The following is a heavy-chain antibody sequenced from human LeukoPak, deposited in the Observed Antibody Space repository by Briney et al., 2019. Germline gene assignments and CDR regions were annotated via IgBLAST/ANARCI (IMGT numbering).Heavy chain of an antibody. CDR1: GFTFSSYS. CDR2: ISSSGSTI. J-gene: IGHJ4*02. CDR3: ARCYGDFIDY. D-gene: IGHD4-17*01. Sequence: GGSLRLSCAASGFTFSSYSMNWVRQAPGKGLEWVSYISSSGSTIYYADSVKGRFTISRDNAKNSLYLQMNSLRAEDTAVYYCARCYGDFIDYWGQGTLVTVSS. V-gene: IGHV3-48*04.